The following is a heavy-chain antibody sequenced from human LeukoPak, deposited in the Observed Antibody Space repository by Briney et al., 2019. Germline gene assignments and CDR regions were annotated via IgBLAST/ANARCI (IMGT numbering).Heavy chain of an antibody. J-gene: IGHJ4*02. CDR2: IYYSGST. V-gene: IGHV4-59*01. CDR1: GGSISSYY. D-gene: IGHD1-26*01. Sequence: SETLSLTCTVSGGSISSYYWSWIRQPPGKGLEWIGYIYYSGSTNYNPSLKSRVTISVDTSKNQFSLKLSSVAAADTAVYYCARDQVGAVYFDYWGQGTLVTVSS. CDR3: ARDQVGAVYFDY.